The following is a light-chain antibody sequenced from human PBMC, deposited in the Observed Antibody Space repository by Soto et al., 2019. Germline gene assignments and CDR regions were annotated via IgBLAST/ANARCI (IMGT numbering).Light chain of an antibody. V-gene: IGKV1-9*01. CDR2: AAS. Sequence: DIQLTQSPSFLSASVGDRVTITCRASQGISSTYLAWYQQTPGKAPEILIYAASTLQSGVPSRFSGRGSGTDFTLTISSLQPEDFATYYCQQLNSYPLTFGGGTKVDIK. CDR3: QQLNSYPLT. CDR1: QGISSTY. J-gene: IGKJ4*01.